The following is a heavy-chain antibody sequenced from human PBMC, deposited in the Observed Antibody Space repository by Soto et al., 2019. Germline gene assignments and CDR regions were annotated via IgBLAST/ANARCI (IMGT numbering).Heavy chain of an antibody. J-gene: IGHJ4*02. V-gene: IGHV3-23*01. CDR2: ISGIGSST. CDR1: GFTFSSYA. D-gene: IGHD2-21*02. Sequence: GGPLRLSCAASGFTFSSYAMSWVRQAPGKGLEWVSAISGIGSSTYYADSVKGRFTISRDNSKNTLHLRMNSLRAEDTAVYYCAKRPDRDMTFDSWGQGTLVTVSS. CDR3: AKRPDRDMTFDS.